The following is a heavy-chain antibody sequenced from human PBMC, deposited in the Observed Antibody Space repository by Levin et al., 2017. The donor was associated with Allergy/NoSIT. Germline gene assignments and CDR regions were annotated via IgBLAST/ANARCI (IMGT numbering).Heavy chain of an antibody. Sequence: SETLSLTCTVSGGSISSGSYYWSWILQPAGTGLEWIGRIYTSGSTNYNPSLKSRVTISVDTSKNQFSLKLSSVTAADTAGYYGAGDGKYYYGSGTRFDPWGKGTLVTVSS. CDR2: IYTSGST. V-gene: IGHV4-61*02. CDR1: GGSISSGSYY. D-gene: IGHD3-10*01. CDR3: AGDGKYYYGSGTRFDP. J-gene: IGHJ5*02.